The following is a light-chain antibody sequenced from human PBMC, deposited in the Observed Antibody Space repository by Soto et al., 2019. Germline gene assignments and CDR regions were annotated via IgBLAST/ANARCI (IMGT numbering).Light chain of an antibody. CDR2: GNT. CDR1: RSNIGAGYD. V-gene: IGLV1-40*01. Sequence: QSVLTQPPSVSGAPGQRVTISCTGSRSNIGAGYDVHWYQQLPGTAPKLLIYGNTNRPSGVPDRFSGSKSGTSASLAITGLQAEEEADYYCQSYDSSLSGWVFGGGTKVTVL. CDR3: QSYDSSLSGWV. J-gene: IGLJ2*01.